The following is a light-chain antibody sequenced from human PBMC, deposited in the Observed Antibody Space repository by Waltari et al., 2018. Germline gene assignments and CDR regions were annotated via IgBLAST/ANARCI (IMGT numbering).Light chain of an antibody. V-gene: IGKV3-15*01. Sequence: EMVMTQSPATLSLSPGEGATLSCRASQTVSSNLAWYQQKPGQAPRLLIYGASTRATGIPARLSGSGCGTNFTLTISSLQSEDFAVYYCQQYNNWPFTFGQGTRLEIK. J-gene: IGKJ5*01. CDR3: QQYNNWPFT. CDR2: GAS. CDR1: QTVSSN.